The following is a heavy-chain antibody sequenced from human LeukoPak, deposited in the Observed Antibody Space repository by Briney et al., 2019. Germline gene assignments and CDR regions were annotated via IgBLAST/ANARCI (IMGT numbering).Heavy chain of an antibody. J-gene: IGHJ4*02. CDR3: AKAPVTTCSGAYCYPFDY. CDR2: MSGGGGST. CDR1: GFTFNNYA. V-gene: IGHV3-23*01. D-gene: IGHD2-15*01. Sequence: GGSLRLSCAASGFTFNNYAMSWVRQAPGKGLEWVSVMSGGGGSTDYADSVKGRFTISRENSKNTLYLQMNSLRAEDTAVYYCAKAPVTTCSGAYCYPFDYWGQGTLVTVSS.